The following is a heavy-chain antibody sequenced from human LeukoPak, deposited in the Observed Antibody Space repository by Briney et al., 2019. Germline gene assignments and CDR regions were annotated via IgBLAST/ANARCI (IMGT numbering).Heavy chain of an antibody. CDR1: GFDLHTYE. Sequence: PRGSRRLSCAASGFDLHTYEMNWVRQAPGKGLEWIADITISGHTKNYADSVKGRFTISRDSARTSLYLQMNSLRVEDTGVYFCARGDPHADLWGQGTLVTVSS. V-gene: IGHV3-48*03. J-gene: IGHJ5*02. CDR3: ARGDPHADL. CDR2: ITISGHTK.